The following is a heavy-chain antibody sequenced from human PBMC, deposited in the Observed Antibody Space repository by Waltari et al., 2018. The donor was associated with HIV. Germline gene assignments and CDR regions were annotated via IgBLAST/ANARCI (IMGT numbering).Heavy chain of an antibody. CDR1: GYTLTELS. CDR2: FDPEDDET. J-gene: IGHJ6*02. V-gene: IGHV1-24*01. D-gene: IGHD3-10*01. CDR3: ATDFSGMVRAYSYYSLDV. Sequence: QVQLVQYGAEVKKPGASVKVSCKVSGYTLTELSMHWVRQAPGKGLEWMGNFDPEDDETIYAQKFQGRITMTEDTSSDTAYMELSSLTSGDTAVYYCATDFSGMVRAYSYYSLDVWGQGTTVTVSS.